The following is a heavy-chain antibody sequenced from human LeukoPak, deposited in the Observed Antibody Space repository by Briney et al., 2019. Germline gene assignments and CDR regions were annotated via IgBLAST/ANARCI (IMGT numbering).Heavy chain of an antibody. CDR2: ISSSSSYI. D-gene: IGHD3-22*01. CDR1: GFTFSSYA. CDR3: ARDYYDSSGYYS. V-gene: IGHV3-21*01. Sequence: PGGSLRLSCAASGFTFSSYAMSWVRQAPGKGLEWVSSISSSSSYIYYADSVKGRFTISRDNAKNSLYLQMNSLRAEDTAVYYCARDYYDSSGYYSWGQGTLVTVSS. J-gene: IGHJ4*02.